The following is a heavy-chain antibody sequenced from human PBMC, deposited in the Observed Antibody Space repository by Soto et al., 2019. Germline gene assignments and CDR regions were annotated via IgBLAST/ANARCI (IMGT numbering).Heavy chain of an antibody. J-gene: IGHJ6*02. CDR1: GYTFTSYG. Sequence: GASVKVSCKASGYTFTSYGISWVRQAPGQGLEWMGWISAYNGNTNYAQKLQGRVTMTTDTSTSTAYMELRSLRSDDTAVYYCARAEPYGSGSYYHPHFYYYYGMDVWGQGTTVTVSS. CDR2: ISAYNGNT. D-gene: IGHD3-10*01. CDR3: ARAEPYGSGSYYHPHFYYYYGMDV. V-gene: IGHV1-18*04.